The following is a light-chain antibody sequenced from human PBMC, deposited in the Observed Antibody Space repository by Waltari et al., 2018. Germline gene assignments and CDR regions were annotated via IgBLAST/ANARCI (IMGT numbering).Light chain of an antibody. CDR3: CSYAGSGTWV. CDR2: EGS. Sequence: QSALTQPAHASGSPGQSLTHPCIGTRSDVGRYTFVSWYQQHPGKAPNFIIYEGSKRPSGVSDRFSGSKSGNTASLTISGLQAEDEADYYCCSYAGSGTWVFGGGTKLAVL. J-gene: IGLJ3*02. V-gene: IGLV2-23*01. CDR1: RSDVGRYTF.